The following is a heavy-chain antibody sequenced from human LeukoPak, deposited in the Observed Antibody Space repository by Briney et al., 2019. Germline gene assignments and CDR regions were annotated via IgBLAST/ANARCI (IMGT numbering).Heavy chain of an antibody. Sequence: SETLSLTCTVSGGSISSSSYYWGWIRQPPGKGLEWIGSIYYSGSTYYNPSLKSRVTISVDTSKNQFSLKLSSVTAADTAVCYCARQRTYYDFWSGYYLQAFDIWGQGTMVTVSS. J-gene: IGHJ3*02. CDR2: IYYSGST. CDR1: GGSISSSSYY. CDR3: ARQRTYYDFWSGYYLQAFDI. V-gene: IGHV4-39*01. D-gene: IGHD3-3*01.